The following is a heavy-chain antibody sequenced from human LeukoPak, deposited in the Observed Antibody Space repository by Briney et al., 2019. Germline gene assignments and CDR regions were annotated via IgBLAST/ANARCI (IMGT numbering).Heavy chain of an antibody. Sequence: ASVKVSCKASGYTFTSYDINWVRQATGQGLEWMGWMNPNSGNTGYAQKFQGRVTMTRNTSISTAYMELSSLRSEDTAGYYCARARRRGWNWFDPWGQGTLVTVSS. CDR3: ARARRRGWNWFDP. V-gene: IGHV1-8*01. CDR2: MNPNSGNT. D-gene: IGHD6-19*01. J-gene: IGHJ5*02. CDR1: GYTFTSYD.